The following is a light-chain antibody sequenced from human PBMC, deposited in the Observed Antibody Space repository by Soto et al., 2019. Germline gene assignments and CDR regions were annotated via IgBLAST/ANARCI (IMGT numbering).Light chain of an antibody. Sequence: DIQMTQSPSSLSASVGDRVTITCRASQSISSYLNWYQQKPGKAPKLLIYAASSLQSGVPSRFSGSGSGTDFPLTISSLQPEDFATYDCQQSYSIPLTFGGGTKVEI. J-gene: IGKJ4*01. CDR1: QSISSY. CDR3: QQSYSIPLT. V-gene: IGKV1-39*01. CDR2: AAS.